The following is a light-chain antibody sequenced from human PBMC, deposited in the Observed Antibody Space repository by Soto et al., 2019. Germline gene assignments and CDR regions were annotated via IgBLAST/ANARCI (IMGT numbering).Light chain of an antibody. J-gene: IGLJ2*01. CDR1: ALPKQY. V-gene: IGLV3-25*03. Sequence: SYELTQPPSVSVSPGQTARITCSGDALPKQYAYWYQQKPGQAPVLVIYKDSERPSGIPERFSGSSSGTTVTLTISGVQAEDEADYYCQSADSSGTYFFGGGTKLTVL. CDR2: KDS. CDR3: QSADSSGTYF.